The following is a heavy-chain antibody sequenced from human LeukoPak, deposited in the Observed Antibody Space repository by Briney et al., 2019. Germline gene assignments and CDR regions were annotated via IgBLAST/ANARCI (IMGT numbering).Heavy chain of an antibody. J-gene: IGHJ4*02. Sequence: GGSLRLSCTASGFTFSSYAMSWVRQAPGKGLEWVSAISGSGGSTYYADSVKGRFTISRDNSKNTLYLQMNSLRAEDTAVYYCAKDFLPAAMKGYFDYWGQGTLVTVSS. V-gene: IGHV3-23*01. CDR3: AKDFLPAAMKGYFDY. CDR1: GFTFSSYA. D-gene: IGHD2-2*01. CDR2: ISGSGGST.